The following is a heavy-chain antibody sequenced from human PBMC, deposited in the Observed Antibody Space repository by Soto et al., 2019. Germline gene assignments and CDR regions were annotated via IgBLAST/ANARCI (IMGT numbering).Heavy chain of an antibody. D-gene: IGHD1-26*01. Sequence: SETLSLTCGVHGGPFSSFFWSWIRQSPGKGLEWIGEFNPGGSTNYNPSLKSRLTISADRSTSQVSLRLTSVTAADAAVYFCARSAASFGGASYLGAWGQGTLVTVSS. CDR3: ARSAASFGGASYLGA. CDR2: FNPGGST. J-gene: IGHJ5*02. V-gene: IGHV4-34*01. CDR1: GGPFSSFF.